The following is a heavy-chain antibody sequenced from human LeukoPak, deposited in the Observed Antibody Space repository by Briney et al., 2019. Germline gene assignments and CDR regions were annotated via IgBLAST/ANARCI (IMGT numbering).Heavy chain of an antibody. J-gene: IGHJ4*02. CDR3: ARESYSGGSCYFDY. CDR1: GFTVSSNY. CDR2: IYSGGST. Sequence: GGSLRLSCAASGFTVSSNYMSWVRQAPGKGLEWVSVIYSGGSTYYADSVKGRFTISRDNSKNTLYLQMNSLRAEDTAVYYCARESYSGGSCYFDYWGQGTLVTVSS. D-gene: IGHD2-15*01. V-gene: IGHV3-66*02.